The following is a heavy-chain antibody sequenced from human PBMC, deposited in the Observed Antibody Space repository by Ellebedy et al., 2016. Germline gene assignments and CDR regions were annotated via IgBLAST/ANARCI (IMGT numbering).Heavy chain of an antibody. V-gene: IGHV3-15*07. Sequence: GGSLRLXXAASDFNFSKAWMNWVRQAPGKGLEWVGRIKSKTEGGTADYAGPVKGRFTISRDDSQNTLYLQMNSLKTEDTAVYYCSSLPRRWGQGTLVTVSS. CDR3: SSLPRR. CDR2: IKSKTEGGTA. CDR1: DFNFSKAW. J-gene: IGHJ1*01.